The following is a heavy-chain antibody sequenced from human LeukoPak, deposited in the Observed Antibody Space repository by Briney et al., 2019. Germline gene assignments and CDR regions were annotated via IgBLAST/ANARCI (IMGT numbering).Heavy chain of an antibody. V-gene: IGHV3-23*01. CDR1: GFTFSSYA. D-gene: IGHD3-10*01. CDR3: AREHGSGPYYYYYYYGMDV. CDR2: ISGSGGST. Sequence: GGSLRLSCAASGFTFSSYAMSWVRQAPGKGLEWVSAISGSGGSTYYADSVKGRFTISRDNSKNTLYLQMNSLRAEDTAVYYCAREHGSGPYYYYYYYGMDVWGQGTTVTVSS. J-gene: IGHJ6*02.